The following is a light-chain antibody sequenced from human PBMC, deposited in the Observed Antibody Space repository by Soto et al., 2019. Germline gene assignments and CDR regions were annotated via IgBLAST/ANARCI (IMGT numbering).Light chain of an antibody. J-gene: IGKJ2*01. CDR1: QSISSY. CDR2: AAS. CDR3: QQYDSHPMYT. Sequence: DIQMTQSPSSLSASVGDRVTITCRASQSISSYLNWYQQKPGKAPKLLIYAASSLQSGVPSRFSGSGSGTEFTLTISSLQPDDFATYYCQQYDSHPMYTFGQGTKVEI. V-gene: IGKV1-39*01.